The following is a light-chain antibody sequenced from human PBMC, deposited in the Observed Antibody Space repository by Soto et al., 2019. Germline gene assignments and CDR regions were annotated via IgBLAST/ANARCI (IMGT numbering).Light chain of an antibody. Sequence: EIVLTQSPGTLSLSPGERATLSCRASQSVSSSFLSWYQQKPGQAPRLVIYGASTRATGIPDRFSGSGSGTDFTLTISRLELEDFAVYYCQQYGSSPLTFGPGTKVDIK. J-gene: IGKJ3*01. CDR3: QQYGSSPLT. CDR1: QSVSSSF. CDR2: GAS. V-gene: IGKV3-20*01.